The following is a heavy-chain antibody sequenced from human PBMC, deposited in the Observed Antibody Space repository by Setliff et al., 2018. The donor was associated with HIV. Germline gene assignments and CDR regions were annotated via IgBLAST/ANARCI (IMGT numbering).Heavy chain of an antibody. CDR3: SRHGTYYHLFDY. D-gene: IGHD3-10*01. CDR2: INHSGRT. J-gene: IGHJ4*01. CDR1: GGSFTNYY. Sequence: LSLTCVVYGGSFTNYYWSWIRQAPGKGLEWIGEINHSGRTNFNPSLKSQVTISVDTSKQQVSLQLTSVTASDTCVYFCSRHGTYYHLFDYWGHGTPVTVPS. V-gene: IGHV4-34*01.